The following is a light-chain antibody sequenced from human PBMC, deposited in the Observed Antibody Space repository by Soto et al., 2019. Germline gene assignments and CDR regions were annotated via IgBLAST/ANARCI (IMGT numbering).Light chain of an antibody. J-gene: IGKJ4*01. CDR1: QSVGNN. CDR3: QQYGDWPLT. CDR2: ATS. V-gene: IGKV3-15*01. Sequence: EIVVTQSPATLSVSPGERATLSCRASQSVGNNFAWYQQKPGQAPRLLIFATSTRATGVPARFSGSGSGTAFTLTISSRQAEDFAVYYCQQYGDWPLTFGGGAKVEIE.